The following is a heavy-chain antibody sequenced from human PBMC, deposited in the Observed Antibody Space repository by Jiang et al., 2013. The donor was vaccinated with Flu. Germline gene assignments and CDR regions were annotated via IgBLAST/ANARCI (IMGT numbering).Heavy chain of an antibody. D-gene: IGHD6-19*01. V-gene: IGHV4-59*01. CDR1: SSYY. Sequence: SSYYWSWIRQPPGKGLEWIGNISYSGSTNYNPSLKSRVTISVDTSKNQFSLKLSSVTAADTAVYYCARQPIAVAGAGWYFDLWGRGTLVTVSS. CDR3: ARQPIAVAGAGWYFDL. J-gene: IGHJ2*01. CDR2: ISYSGST.